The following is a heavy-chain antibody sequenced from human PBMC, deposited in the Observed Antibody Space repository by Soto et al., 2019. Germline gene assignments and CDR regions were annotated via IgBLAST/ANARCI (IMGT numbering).Heavy chain of an antibody. CDR1: GYTVSSYA. Sequence: HPGGSLRLSCAASGYTVSSYAMSWVRQAPGKGLEWVSAISGSGGSTYYADSVKGRFTISRDNSKNTLYLQMNSLRAEDTAVYYCAKDRYSSGSFMDVWGKGTTVTVSS. J-gene: IGHJ6*03. CDR2: ISGSGGST. CDR3: AKDRYSSGSFMDV. D-gene: IGHD6-19*01. V-gene: IGHV3-23*01.